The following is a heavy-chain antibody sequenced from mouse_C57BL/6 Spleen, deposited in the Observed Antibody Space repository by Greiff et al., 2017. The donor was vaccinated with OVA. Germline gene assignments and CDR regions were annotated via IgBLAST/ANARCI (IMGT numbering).Heavy chain of an antibody. J-gene: IGHJ1*03. CDR2: IYPRSGNT. CDR3: AEGDGYYVDFDV. D-gene: IGHD2-3*01. Sequence: VQLKQSGAELARPGASVKLSCKASGYTFTSYGISWVKQRTGQGLEWIGEIYPRSGNTYYNEKFKGKATLTADKSSSTAYMELRSLTSEDSAVYFCAEGDGYYVDFDVWGTGTTVTVSS. V-gene: IGHV1-81*01. CDR1: GYTFTSYG.